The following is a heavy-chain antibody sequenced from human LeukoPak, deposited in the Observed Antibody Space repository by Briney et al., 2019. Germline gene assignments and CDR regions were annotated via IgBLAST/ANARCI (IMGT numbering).Heavy chain of an antibody. CDR2: IFYSGST. Sequence: SEALSLTCTVSGGSISGYYWSWIRQPPGKGLEGIGDIFYSGSTNYNPSLKSRVTISVDTSKNQFSLKLSSVTAADTAVYYCARHDYSNPRVDYWGQGTLVTVSS. CDR3: ARHDYSNPRVDY. CDR1: GGSISGYY. D-gene: IGHD4-11*01. V-gene: IGHV4-59*08. J-gene: IGHJ4*02.